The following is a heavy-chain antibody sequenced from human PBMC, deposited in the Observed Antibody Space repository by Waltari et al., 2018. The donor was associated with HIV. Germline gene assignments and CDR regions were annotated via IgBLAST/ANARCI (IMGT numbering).Heavy chain of an antibody. D-gene: IGHD3-16*02. Sequence: ELQLEESGGGVVQPGGSLRLSCAASGFIFSYAWLNWVRQAPGKGLEWVANINQDGSEKYYVDSVKGRFTISRDNAKNSLYLQMNNLRAEDTAVYYCAGEMPTIIGDAFDIWGQGTMVTISS. CDR3: AGEMPTIIGDAFDI. CDR1: GFIFSYAW. V-gene: IGHV3-7*01. J-gene: IGHJ3*02. CDR2: INQDGSEK.